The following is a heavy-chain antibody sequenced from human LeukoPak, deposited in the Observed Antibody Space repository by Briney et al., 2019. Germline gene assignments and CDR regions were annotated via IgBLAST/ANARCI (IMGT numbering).Heavy chain of an antibody. CDR3: AKDHLPGIVVADRDY. D-gene: IGHD6-19*01. Sequence: GGSLRLSCAASGFTFSSYGMHWVRQAPGKGLEWVAFIRYDGSNKYYVDSVKGRFTISRDNSKNTLYLQMNSLRAEDTAVYYCAKDHLPGIVVADRDYWGLGTLVTVSS. V-gene: IGHV3-30*02. CDR1: GFTFSSYG. CDR2: IRYDGSNK. J-gene: IGHJ4*02.